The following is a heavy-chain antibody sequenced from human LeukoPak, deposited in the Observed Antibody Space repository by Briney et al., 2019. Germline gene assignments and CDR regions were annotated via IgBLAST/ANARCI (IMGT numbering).Heavy chain of an antibody. CDR1: GFIVSSNY. D-gene: IGHD1-26*01. V-gene: IGHV3-53*01. CDR2: IYSGGNT. CDR3: ARNGARELLGGDY. Sequence: GGSLRLSCAASGFIVSSNYMSWVRQAPGKGVEWVSVIYSGGNTYYADSVKGRFTISRDNSKNTLYLQMNSLRAEDTAVYYCARNGARELLGGDYWGQGTLVTVSS. J-gene: IGHJ4*02.